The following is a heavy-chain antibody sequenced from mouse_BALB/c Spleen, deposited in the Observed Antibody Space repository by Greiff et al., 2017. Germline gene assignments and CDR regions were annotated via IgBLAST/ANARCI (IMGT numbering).Heavy chain of an antibody. J-gene: IGHJ4*01. CDR3: ALTTVVARAMDD. V-gene: IGHV5-17*02. Sequence: DVKLQESGGGLVQPGGSRKLSCAASGFTFSSFGMHWVRQAPEKGLEWVAYISSGSSTIYYADTVKGRFTISRDNPKNTLFLQMTSLRSEDTAMYYCALTTVVARAMDDWGQGTSVTVSA. D-gene: IGHD1-1*01. CDR2: ISSGSSTI. CDR1: GFTFSSFG.